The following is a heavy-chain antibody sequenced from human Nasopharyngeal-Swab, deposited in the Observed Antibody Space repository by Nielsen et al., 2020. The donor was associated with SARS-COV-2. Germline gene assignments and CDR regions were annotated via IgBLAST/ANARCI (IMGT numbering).Heavy chain of an antibody. CDR2: ISSSSSTI. D-gene: IGHD1-7*01. V-gene: IGHV3-48*01. Sequence: VRQAPGKGLEWVSYISSSSSTIYYADSVKGRFTISRDNSKNTLYLQMNSLRAEDTAVYYCARDRGGGLELFNWFDPWGQGTLVTVSS. J-gene: IGHJ5*02. CDR3: ARDRGGGLELFNWFDP.